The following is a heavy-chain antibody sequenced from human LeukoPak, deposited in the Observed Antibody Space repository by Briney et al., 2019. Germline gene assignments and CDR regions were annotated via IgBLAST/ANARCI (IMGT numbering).Heavy chain of an antibody. CDR3: AREVQLDY. CDR2: ISYDGSNK. J-gene: IGHJ4*02. Sequence: GGSLRLSCATSGFTFSDSWMNWVRQAPGKGLEWVAVISYDGSNKYYADSVKGRFTISRDNSKNTLYLQMNSLRAEDTAVYYCAREVQLDYWGQGTLVTVSS. D-gene: IGHD4-11*01. V-gene: IGHV3-30*03. CDR1: GFTFSDSW.